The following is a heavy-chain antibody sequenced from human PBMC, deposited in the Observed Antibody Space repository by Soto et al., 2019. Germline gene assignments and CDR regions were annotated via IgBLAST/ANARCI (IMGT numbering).Heavy chain of an antibody. CDR1: GYTFDRYG. CDR3: AREGYCSSGSCALYSHEYFGMDV. CDR2: ISTYNGNT. V-gene: IGHV1-18*01. J-gene: IGHJ6*02. D-gene: IGHD2-15*01. Sequence: QVQLVQSGAEVKKPGASVKVSCKACGYTFDRYGISWVRQAPGQGLEWMGWISTYNGNTNYAQKLKGRVTMTTDTFTSTAYMELRSLTSDDTAVYYCAREGYCSSGSCALYSHEYFGMDVWGQGTTVTVSS.